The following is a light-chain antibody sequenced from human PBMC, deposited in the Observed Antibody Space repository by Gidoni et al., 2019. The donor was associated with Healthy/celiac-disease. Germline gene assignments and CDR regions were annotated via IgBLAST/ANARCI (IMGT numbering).Light chain of an antibody. Sequence: DIHMTQSPSSLSASVGDRVTITCRASQSLSSYLNWYQQKPGKAPKLLIYAASSLQSGVTSRFSGSGSGTDFTLTISSLQPEDFATYYCQQSYSTPWTFGQGTKVEIK. CDR1: QSLSSY. CDR2: AAS. CDR3: QQSYSTPWT. V-gene: IGKV1-39*01. J-gene: IGKJ1*01.